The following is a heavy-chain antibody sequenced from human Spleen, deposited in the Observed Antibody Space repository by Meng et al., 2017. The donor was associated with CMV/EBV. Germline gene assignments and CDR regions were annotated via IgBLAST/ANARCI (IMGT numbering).Heavy chain of an antibody. CDR3: ARGRAPPLIAARRGWFDP. Sequence: QQWGAGRLRPPESLPLTGAVEGGSFSGYYRSWIRQPPGKGLEWIGEINHSGSTNYNPSLKSRVTISVDTSKNQFSLKLSSVTAADTAVYYCARGRAPPLIAARRGWFDPWGQGTLVTVSS. CDR2: INHSGST. V-gene: IGHV4-34*01. CDR1: GGSFSGYY. J-gene: IGHJ5*02. D-gene: IGHD6-6*01.